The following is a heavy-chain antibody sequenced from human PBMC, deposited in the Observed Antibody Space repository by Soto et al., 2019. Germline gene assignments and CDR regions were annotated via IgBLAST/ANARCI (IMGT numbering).Heavy chain of an antibody. V-gene: IGHV1-18*04. J-gene: IGHJ4*02. D-gene: IGHD6-19*01. CDR3: ARLHGYSSGWYDY. CDR1: GYTFSSNG. Sequence: QVQLVQSGAEVKKPGASVKVSCKASGYTFSSNGVSWVRQAPGQGLEWMGWISTINGNAHYAQKFQGRVTMTTDTSTNTAYMELTSLSSDDTAVYYCARLHGYSSGWYDYWGQGTLVTVSS. CDR2: ISTINGNA.